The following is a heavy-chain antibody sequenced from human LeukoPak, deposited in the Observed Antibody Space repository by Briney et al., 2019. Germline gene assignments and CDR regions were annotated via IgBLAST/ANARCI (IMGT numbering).Heavy chain of an antibody. CDR1: GASFSGYY. V-gene: IGHV4-34*01. CDR3: ARGDDSKGGCYYFDH. CDR2: INHSGST. Sequence: SETLSLTCAVYGASFSGYYWSWIRQPPGKGLEWIGEINHSGSTNYNPSLKSRVTMSVDTSKNQFSLKLSSVTAADTAVYYCARGDDSKGGCYYFDHWGQGPLVSVSS. D-gene: IGHD3-22*01. J-gene: IGHJ4*02.